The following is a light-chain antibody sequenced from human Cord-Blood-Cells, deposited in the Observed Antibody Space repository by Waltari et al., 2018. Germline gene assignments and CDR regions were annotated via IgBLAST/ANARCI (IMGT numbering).Light chain of an antibody. Sequence: QSALTQPASVSGSPGQSITISCTGTSSDVGGYNYVSWYQQHPGKAPKLMIYDVSNRPSGVSNRFSGSKSGNTASLTSSALQAEDEADYYCSSYTSSSTYVFGTVTKVTVL. CDR1: SSDVGGYNY. CDR2: DVS. V-gene: IGLV2-14*03. CDR3: SSYTSSSTYV. J-gene: IGLJ1*01.